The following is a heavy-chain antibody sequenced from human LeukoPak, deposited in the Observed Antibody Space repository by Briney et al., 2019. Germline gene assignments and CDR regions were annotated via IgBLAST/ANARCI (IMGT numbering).Heavy chain of an antibody. D-gene: IGHD6-19*01. Sequence: ASVKVSCKASGGTFSSYAISWVRQAPGQGLEWMGWISAYNGNTNYAQKLQGRVTMTTDTSTSTAYMELRSLRSNDTAVYYCARSLAVAGAFDYWGQGTLVTVSS. CDR1: GGTFSSYA. J-gene: IGHJ4*02. CDR3: ARSLAVAGAFDY. V-gene: IGHV1-18*01. CDR2: ISAYNGNT.